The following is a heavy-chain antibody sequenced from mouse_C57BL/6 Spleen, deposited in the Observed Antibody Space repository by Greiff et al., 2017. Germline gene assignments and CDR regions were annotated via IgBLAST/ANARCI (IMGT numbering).Heavy chain of an antibody. Sequence: EVQLQQSGPELVKPGASVKIPCTASGYTFTDYNMDWVKQSHGKSLEWIGDINPNNGGTNYNQKFKGKATLTVDKSSSTAYMELRSLTSEDTAVYYCATYGSSYEFAYWGQGTLVTVSA. CDR3: ATYGSSYEFAY. CDR2: INPNNGGT. V-gene: IGHV1-18*01. J-gene: IGHJ3*01. D-gene: IGHD1-1*01. CDR1: GYTFTDYN.